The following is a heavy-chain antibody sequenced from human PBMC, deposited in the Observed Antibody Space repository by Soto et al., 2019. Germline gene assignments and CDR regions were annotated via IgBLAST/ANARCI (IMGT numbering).Heavy chain of an antibody. Sequence: EVHLVESGGGLVKPGGSLRLTCAASGFIFSDYTMNWVRQDPGKGLEWVSSISRGSDYIFYADTVKGRFTISRDNARNSLYLQMTSLRAEDTAVYYCAKDSGCVNNACAYDPWGQGTLVTVSS. CDR2: ISRGSDYI. J-gene: IGHJ5*02. D-gene: IGHD1-20*01. V-gene: IGHV3-21*01. CDR1: GFIFSDYT. CDR3: AKDSGCVNNACAYDP.